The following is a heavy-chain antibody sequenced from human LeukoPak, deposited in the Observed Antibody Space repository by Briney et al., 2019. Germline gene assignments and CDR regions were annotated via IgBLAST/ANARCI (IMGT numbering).Heavy chain of an antibody. Sequence: ASVKVSCKASGYTFTGYYMHWVRQAPGQGLEWMGWISAYNGNTNYAQKLQGRVTMTTDTSTSTAYMELRSLRSDDTAVYYCARDSVAGLYWGQGTLVTVSS. CDR3: ARDSVAGLY. J-gene: IGHJ4*02. D-gene: IGHD6-19*01. CDR2: ISAYNGNT. V-gene: IGHV1-18*04. CDR1: GYTFTGYY.